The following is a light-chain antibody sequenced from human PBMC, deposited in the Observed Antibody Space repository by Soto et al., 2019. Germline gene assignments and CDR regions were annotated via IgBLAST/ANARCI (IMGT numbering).Light chain of an antibody. V-gene: IGKV1-5*01. CDR2: DAP. CDR1: QSISSW. Sequence: DIQMTQSPSTLSASVGDRVTITCRASQSISSWLAWYQQKPGKAPKLLIYDAPSLESGVPSRFSGSGSGTEFTLTISSLQPEDFAVYYCQQYGSSGTFGGGTKVDIK. J-gene: IGKJ4*02. CDR3: QQYGSSGT.